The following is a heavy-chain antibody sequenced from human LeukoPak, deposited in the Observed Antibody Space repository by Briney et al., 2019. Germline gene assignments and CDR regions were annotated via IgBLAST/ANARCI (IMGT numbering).Heavy chain of an antibody. D-gene: IGHD6-13*01. CDR3: ARDQRSWYSPYFDY. J-gene: IGHJ4*02. CDR2: IIPIFGTA. V-gene: IGHV1-69*05. Sequence: SVKVSCKASGGTFSSYAISWVRQASGQGLEWMGRIIPIFGTANYAQKFQGRVTITTDESTSTAYMELSSLRSEDTAVYYCARDQRSWYSPYFDYWGQGTLVTVSS. CDR1: GGTFSSYA.